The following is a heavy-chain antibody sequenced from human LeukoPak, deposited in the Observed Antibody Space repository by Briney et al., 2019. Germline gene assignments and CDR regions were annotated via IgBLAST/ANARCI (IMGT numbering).Heavy chain of an antibody. D-gene: IGHD3-10*01. J-gene: IGHJ1*01. CDR3: ARDGPLGYFQD. CDR2: IRPDFRMT. CDR1: GYTFCTSG. V-gene: IGHV1-18*01. Sequence: ASVKVSFTTSGYTFCTSGICWVRQAPGQGLEWMGWIRPDFRMTYYAQKVQGRVAMTADTSTRTAYLELRSLRSDDTAVYYCARDGPLGYFQDWGQGTLVTVSS.